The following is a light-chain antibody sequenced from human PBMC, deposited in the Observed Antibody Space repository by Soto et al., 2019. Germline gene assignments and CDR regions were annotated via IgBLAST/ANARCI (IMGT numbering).Light chain of an antibody. CDR2: DAN. CDR1: NNDSGTSDL. Sequence: QSVLTQPASVSGSPGQSITVSCTDTNNDSGTSDLVSWYQQHPGKGPKLIIYDANKRPSGVSNRLSGSTSGNTASLTISGLQAEDEADYFCCSYSGSGTYVFGTGTKVTVL. J-gene: IGLJ1*01. V-gene: IGLV2-23*01. CDR3: CSYSGSGTYV.